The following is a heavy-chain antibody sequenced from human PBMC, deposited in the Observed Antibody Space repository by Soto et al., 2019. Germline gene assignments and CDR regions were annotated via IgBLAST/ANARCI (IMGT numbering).Heavy chain of an antibody. Sequence: PGESLKISCKGPGYTFTNYWIGWVRQMPGKGPEWMGIIYPGDSDTKYNPSFQGQVTISADKSITTTDLQWSSLKASDTAIYYCAASIFYYGMDVWGQGTTVTVSS. CDR2: IYPGDSDT. J-gene: IGHJ6*02. CDR1: GYTFTNYW. V-gene: IGHV5-51*01. CDR3: AASIFYYGMDV.